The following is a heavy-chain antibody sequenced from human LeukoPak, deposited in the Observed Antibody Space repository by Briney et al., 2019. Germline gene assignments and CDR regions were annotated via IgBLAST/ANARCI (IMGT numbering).Heavy chain of an antibody. Sequence: SETLSLTCTVSGGSISSYYWSWIRQPPGKGLEWIGYIYYSGSTNYNPSLKSRVTISVDTSKNQFSLKLSSVTAADTAVYYYARGGPRYCSSTSCYPPRYWGQGTLVTVSS. D-gene: IGHD2-2*01. J-gene: IGHJ4*02. CDR2: IYYSGST. V-gene: IGHV4-59*01. CDR1: GGSISSYY. CDR3: ARGGPRYCSSTSCYPPRY.